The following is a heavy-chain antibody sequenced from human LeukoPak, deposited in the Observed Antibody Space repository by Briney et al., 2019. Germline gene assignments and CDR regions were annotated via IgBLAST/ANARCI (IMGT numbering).Heavy chain of an antibody. J-gene: IGHJ4*02. Sequence: SETLSLTCAVYGGSFSGYYWSWIRQPPGKGLEWIGYIYYSGSTNYNPSLKSRVTISVDTSKNQFSLKLSSVTAADTAVYYCARAISSSWYDYWGQGTLVTVSS. D-gene: IGHD6-13*01. CDR3: ARAISSSWYDY. CDR2: IYYSGST. V-gene: IGHV4-59*01. CDR1: GGSFSGYY.